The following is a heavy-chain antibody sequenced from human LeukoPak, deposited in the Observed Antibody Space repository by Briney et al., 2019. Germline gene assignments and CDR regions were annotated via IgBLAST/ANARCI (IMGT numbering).Heavy chain of an antibody. Sequence: GGSLRLSCAASGFTFSSYWMSWVRQAPGKGLEWVANIKQDGTDKYYVDAVKGRFTISKDNAKNSLYLQMNSLRAQDTAVYYCASHAESSSSWGQGTLGTVSS. CDR3: ASHAESSSS. V-gene: IGHV3-7*01. D-gene: IGHD6-13*01. J-gene: IGHJ4*02. CDR1: GFTFSSYW. CDR2: IKQDGTDK.